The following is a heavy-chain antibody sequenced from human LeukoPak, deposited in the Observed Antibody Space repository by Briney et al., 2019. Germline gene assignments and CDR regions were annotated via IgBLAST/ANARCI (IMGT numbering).Heavy chain of an antibody. CDR2: ISSSGSTI. CDR1: GFTFRSYE. Sequence: GGTLRLSCAASGFTFRSYEMDWVRQAPGKGLEWVSYISSSGSTIYYADSVKGRFTISRDNAKNSLYLQMNSLRAEDTAVYYCAREWEQWFGIDYWGQGTLVTVSS. CDR3: AREWEQWFGIDY. J-gene: IGHJ4*02. D-gene: IGHD3-10*01. V-gene: IGHV3-48*03.